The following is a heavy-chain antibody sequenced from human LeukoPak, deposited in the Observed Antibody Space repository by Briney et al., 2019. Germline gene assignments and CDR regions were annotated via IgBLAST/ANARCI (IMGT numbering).Heavy chain of an antibody. V-gene: IGHV3-11*03. D-gene: IGHD3-22*01. CDR1: GFTFSDYY. CDR2: ISSSSSYT. CDR3: ARTGYYDSGGRSAFDI. J-gene: IGHJ3*02. Sequence: GGSLRLSCAASGFTFSDYYMSWIRQAPGKGLEWVSYISSSSSYTNYADSVKGRFTISRDNAKNSLYLQMNSLRAEDTAVYYCARTGYYDSGGRSAFDIWGQGTMVTVSS.